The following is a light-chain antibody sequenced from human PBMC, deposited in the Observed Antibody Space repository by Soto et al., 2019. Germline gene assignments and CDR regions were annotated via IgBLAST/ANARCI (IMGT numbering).Light chain of an antibody. Sequence: ESVLTQSPGTLSLSPGERATLYCRASQSVGSNYLAWYQQKPGQAPRVLIYGASSRATGIPDRFSGSGSGADFTLTISRLEPEDFAVYYCQQYTTSPFTFGPGTKVDI. CDR1: QSVGSNY. CDR3: QQYTTSPFT. V-gene: IGKV3-20*01. J-gene: IGKJ3*01. CDR2: GAS.